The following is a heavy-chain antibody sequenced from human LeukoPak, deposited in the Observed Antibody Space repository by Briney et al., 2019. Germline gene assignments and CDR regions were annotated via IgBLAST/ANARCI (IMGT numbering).Heavy chain of an antibody. D-gene: IGHD4-11*01. CDR2: INHSGST. CDR1: GGSFSGYY. J-gene: IGHJ4*02. CDR3: ARGVYFFYSNYDPTRFFDY. V-gene: IGHV4-34*01. Sequence: PSETLSLTCAVYGGSFSGYYWSWIRQPPGKGLEWIGEINHSGSTNYNPSLKSRVTISVDTSKNQFSLKLSSVTAADTAVYYCARGVYFFYSNYDPTRFFDYWGQGTLVTVSS.